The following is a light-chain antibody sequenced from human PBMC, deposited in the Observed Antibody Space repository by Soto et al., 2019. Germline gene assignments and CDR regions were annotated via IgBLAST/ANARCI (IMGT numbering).Light chain of an antibody. J-gene: IGLJ2*01. CDR1: TLAKQY. V-gene: IGLV3-25*03. CDR2: KDR. CDR3: QSADNSGTRVI. Sequence: SYELTQPPSLSVSPGQTAKITCSGDTLAKQYVYWYQQKSGQAPVLVIYKDRERPSGIAERLSGSSSGTTATLTISGVQAEDEADYHGQSADNSGTRVIFGGGTKLTVL.